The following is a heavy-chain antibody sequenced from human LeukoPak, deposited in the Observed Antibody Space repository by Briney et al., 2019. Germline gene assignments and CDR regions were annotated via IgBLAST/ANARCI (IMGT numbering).Heavy chain of an antibody. V-gene: IGHV3-7*01. Sequence: GGSLRLSCAASGFTFSSYAMHWVRQAPGKGLERVANIKQDGSEKYYVDSVKGRFTISRDNAKNSLYLQMNSLRAEDTAVYYCARALGPYFDYWGQGTLVTVSS. CDR1: GFTFSSYA. D-gene: IGHD7-27*01. CDR2: IKQDGSEK. CDR3: ARALGPYFDY. J-gene: IGHJ4*02.